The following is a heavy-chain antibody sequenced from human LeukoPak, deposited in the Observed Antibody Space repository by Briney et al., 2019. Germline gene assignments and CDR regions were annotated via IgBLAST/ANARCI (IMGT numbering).Heavy chain of an antibody. CDR2: IYSGGST. Sequence: GGSLRLSCAASGFTVSSNYMSWVRQAPGKGLEWVSVIYSGGSTYYADSVKGRFTISRDNSKNTLYLQMNSLRAEDTAVYYCATAGPIYDSSGYWFDPWGQGTLVTVSS. J-gene: IGHJ5*02. CDR3: ATAGPIYDSSGYWFDP. V-gene: IGHV3-53*01. D-gene: IGHD3-22*01. CDR1: GFTVSSNY.